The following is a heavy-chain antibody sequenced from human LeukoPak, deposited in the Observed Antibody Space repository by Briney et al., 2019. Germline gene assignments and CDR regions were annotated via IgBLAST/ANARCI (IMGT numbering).Heavy chain of an antibody. CDR3: ARGEPYSSSLYQCDY. CDR2: ISSRSSII. V-gene: IGHV3-48*01. CDR1: GFTFSTYS. Sequence: PGGSLRLSCAASGFTFSTYSMNWVRQAPGKGLEWVSYISSRSSIIYYADSVKGRFTISKYNVKNSLYLQMNRLRVEDTAVYYCARGEPYSSSLYQCDYWGQGTLVTVSS. J-gene: IGHJ4*02. D-gene: IGHD6-13*01.